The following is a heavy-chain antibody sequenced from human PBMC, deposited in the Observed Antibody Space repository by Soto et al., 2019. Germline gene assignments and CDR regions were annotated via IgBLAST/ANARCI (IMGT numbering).Heavy chain of an antibody. CDR2: MGGSGRST. D-gene: IGHD3-16*01. Sequence: GGSLRLSCAASGFTFSTYAMKWVRQAPGKGLECVSRMGGSGRSTYYADSVKGRFIISRDNSRNTLYLEMNSLRVEDTAIYFCAKELGGYYMDVWGKGTTVTVSS. V-gene: IGHV3-23*01. CDR1: GFTFSTYA. J-gene: IGHJ6*03. CDR3: AKELGGYYMDV.